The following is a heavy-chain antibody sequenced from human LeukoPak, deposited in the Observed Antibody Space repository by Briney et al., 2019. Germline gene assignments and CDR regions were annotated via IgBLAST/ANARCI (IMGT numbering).Heavy chain of an antibody. J-gene: IGHJ3*02. CDR2: IRSKVYGGTT. D-gene: IGHD1-26*01. V-gene: IGHV3-49*04. CDR3: TRAGSGTYPDDGFDI. CDR1: RFTFCDYA. Sequence: GRSLTLSCTASRFTFCDYAMSWVRQAPGKGLEWVGFIRSKVYGGTTEYAASVKGRFTISRDDSKSIAYLQMNSLKTEDTAVYYCTRAGSGTYPDDGFDIWGQGTMVTVSS.